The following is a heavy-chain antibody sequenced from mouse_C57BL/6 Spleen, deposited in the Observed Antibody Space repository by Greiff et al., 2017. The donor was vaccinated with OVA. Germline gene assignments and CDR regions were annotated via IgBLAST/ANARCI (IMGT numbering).Heavy chain of an antibody. V-gene: IGHV2-9-1*01. CDR2: IWTGGGT. CDR3: ARNKFITTVVASYYYAMDY. Sequence: VKLVESGPGLVAPSQSLSITCTVSGFSLTSYAISWVRQPPGKGLEWLGVIWTGGGTNYNSALKSRLSISKDNSKSQVFLKMNSLQTDDTARYYCARNKFITTVVASYYYAMDYWGQGTSVTVSS. D-gene: IGHD1-1*01. J-gene: IGHJ4*01. CDR1: GFSLTSYA.